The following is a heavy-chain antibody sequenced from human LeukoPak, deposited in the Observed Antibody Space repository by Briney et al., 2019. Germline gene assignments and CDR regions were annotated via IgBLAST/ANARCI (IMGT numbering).Heavy chain of an antibody. CDR2: IKQDGSEK. Sequence: GGSLRLSCAASGFTFSSYWMSWVRQAPGKGLEWVANIKQDGSEKYYVDSVKGRFTISGDNAKNSLYLQMNSLRAEDTAVYYCARSGPLYYDYVWGSYRPSYYFDYWGQGTLVTVSS. J-gene: IGHJ4*02. V-gene: IGHV3-7*01. CDR1: GFTFSSYW. D-gene: IGHD3-16*02. CDR3: ARSGPLYYDYVWGSYRPSYYFDY.